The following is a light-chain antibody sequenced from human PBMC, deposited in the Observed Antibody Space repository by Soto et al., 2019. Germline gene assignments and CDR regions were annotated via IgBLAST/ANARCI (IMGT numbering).Light chain of an antibody. V-gene: IGLV2-23*01. CDR1: SSDVGSYNL. CDR3: CSYAGSLYV. CDR2: EGS. Sequence: QSVLTQPASVSGSPGQSITISCTGTSSDVGSYNLVSWYQQHPGKAPKLMIYEGSKRPSGVSNRFSGSKSGNTASLTISGLQAEDDAAYSSCSYAGSLYVFGTGTKVTVL. J-gene: IGLJ1*01.